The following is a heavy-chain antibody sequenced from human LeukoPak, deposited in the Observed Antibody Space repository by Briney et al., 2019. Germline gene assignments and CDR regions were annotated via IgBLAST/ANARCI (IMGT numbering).Heavy chain of an antibody. Sequence: ASVKVSCKASGYTFTGYYMHWVRQAPGQGLEWMGWINPNSGGTNFAQKFQGRVTVTTDSSTSTAYMELRNLRFDDTAVYYCARDGTSTDDYWGQGTLVTVSS. J-gene: IGHJ4*02. V-gene: IGHV1-2*02. CDR2: INPNSGGT. D-gene: IGHD2-2*01. CDR3: ARDGTSTDDY. CDR1: GYTFTGYY.